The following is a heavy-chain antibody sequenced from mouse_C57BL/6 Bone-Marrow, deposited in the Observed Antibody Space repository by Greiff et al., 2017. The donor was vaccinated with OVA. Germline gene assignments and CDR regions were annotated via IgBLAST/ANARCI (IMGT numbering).Heavy chain of an antibody. D-gene: IGHD2-1*01. CDR2: IHPNSGST. CDR3: ARREGNYVRYFDY. V-gene: IGHV1-64*01. Sequence: QVQLQQPGAELVKPGASVKLSCKASGYTFTSYWMHWVKQRPGQGLEWIGMIHPNSGSTNYNEKFKSKATLTVDKSSSTAYMQLSSLTSVDSAVYYCARREGNYVRYFDYCGQRTTLTVSS. J-gene: IGHJ2*01. CDR1: GYTFTSYW.